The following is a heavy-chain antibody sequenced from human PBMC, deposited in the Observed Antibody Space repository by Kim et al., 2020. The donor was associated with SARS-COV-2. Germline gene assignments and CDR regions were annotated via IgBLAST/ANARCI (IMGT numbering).Heavy chain of an antibody. Sequence: LSLTCAASGFTFSSYAMSWVRQAPGKGLEWVSAISGSGGSTYYADSVKGRFTISRDNSKNTLYLQMNSLRAEDTAVYYCAKDSLGYSYGTEDAFDIWGQGTMVTVSS. D-gene: IGHD5-18*01. J-gene: IGHJ3*02. CDR3: AKDSLGYSYGTEDAFDI. CDR2: ISGSGGST. CDR1: GFTFSSYA. V-gene: IGHV3-23*01.